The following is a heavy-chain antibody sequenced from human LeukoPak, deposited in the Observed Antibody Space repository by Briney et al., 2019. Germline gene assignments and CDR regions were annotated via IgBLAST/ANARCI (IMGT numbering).Heavy chain of an antibody. V-gene: IGHV3-53*01. CDR3: ARARRCGLYNDYGACFDY. D-gene: IGHD4-17*01. J-gene: IGHJ4*02. CDR1: GLTVSSNH. Sequence: GGSLRLSCAVSGLTVSSNHMIWVRQAPGKGLEWVSIIYIAGSTFCPDSVKGRFTISRDNSKNTLCLQMNSLRAEDTAVYYCARARRCGLYNDYGACFDYWGQGTLVTVSS. CDR2: IYIAGST.